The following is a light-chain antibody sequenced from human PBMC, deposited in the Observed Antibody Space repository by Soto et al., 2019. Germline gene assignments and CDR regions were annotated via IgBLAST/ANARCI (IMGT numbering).Light chain of an antibody. CDR1: QSISSY. Sequence: DIQMTKSPSSLSASVGDRVTITCRASQSISSYLNWYQQKPGKAPQLLIYAASSLQNGVASRFSGSGSGTDFTLTISRLQPEDFATYHCHQSYSPPYTFGQRTKLEIK. CDR2: AAS. V-gene: IGKV1-39*01. J-gene: IGKJ2*01. CDR3: HQSYSPPYT.